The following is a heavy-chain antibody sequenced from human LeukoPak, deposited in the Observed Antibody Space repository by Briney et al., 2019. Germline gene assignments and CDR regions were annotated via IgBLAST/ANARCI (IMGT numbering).Heavy chain of an antibody. V-gene: IGHV3-7*01. D-gene: IGHD6-13*01. CDR2: IKQDESEK. CDR1: GFTFSDYW. Sequence: GGSLRLSCAASGFTFSDYWMSWVRQAPGKGLEWVANIKQDESEKNYVDSVKGRFTISRDNTKNSLSLQMNSLRAEDTSVYYCARDAQSIAAEIDYWGQGTLVTVSS. J-gene: IGHJ4*02. CDR3: ARDAQSIAAEIDY.